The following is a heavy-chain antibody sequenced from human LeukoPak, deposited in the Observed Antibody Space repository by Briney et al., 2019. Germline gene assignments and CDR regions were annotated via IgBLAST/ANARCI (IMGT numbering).Heavy chain of an antibody. J-gene: IGHJ4*02. CDR2: ISGSGGST. Sequence: GGSLRLSCVASEFTFSSYAMSWVRQAPGKGLEWVSAISGSGGSTYYADSVKGRFTISRDNSKNTLYLQMNSLRAEDTAVYYCAKGFTYSSSWNPRGDYFDYWGQGTLVTVSS. CDR1: EFTFSSYA. CDR3: AKGFTYSSSWNPRGDYFDY. D-gene: IGHD6-13*01. V-gene: IGHV3-23*01.